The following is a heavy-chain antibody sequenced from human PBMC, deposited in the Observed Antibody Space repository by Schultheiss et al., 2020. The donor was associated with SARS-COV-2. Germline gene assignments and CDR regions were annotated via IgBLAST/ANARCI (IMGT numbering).Heavy chain of an antibody. CDR3: AKKDYDFWSGYIE. J-gene: IGHJ4*02. CDR1: GFTFSSYE. CDR2: ISSSGST. D-gene: IGHD3-3*01. Sequence: GGSLRLSCAASGFTFSSYEMNWVRQAPGKGLEWVSYISSSGSTYYADSVKGRFTISRDNSKNTLYLQMNSLRAEDTAVYYCAKKDYDFWSGYIEWGQGTLVTVSS. V-gene: IGHV3-23*01.